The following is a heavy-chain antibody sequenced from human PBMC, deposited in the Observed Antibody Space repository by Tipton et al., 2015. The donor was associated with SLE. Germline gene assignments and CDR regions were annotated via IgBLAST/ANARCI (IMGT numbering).Heavy chain of an antibody. J-gene: IGHJ4*02. CDR2: INHSGST. CDR3: ASAAAAGYFDY. V-gene: IGHV4-34*01. Sequence: TLSLTCAVYGGSFSGYYWSWIRQPPGKGLEWIGEINHSGSTNYNPSLKSRVTISVDTSKNQFSLKVSSVTAADTAVYYCASAAAAGYFDYWGQGTLVTVSS. D-gene: IGHD6-13*01. CDR1: GGSFSGYY.